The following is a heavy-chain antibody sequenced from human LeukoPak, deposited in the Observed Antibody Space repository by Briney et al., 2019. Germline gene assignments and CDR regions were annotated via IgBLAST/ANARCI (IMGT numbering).Heavy chain of an antibody. Sequence: ASVKVSCKASDYTFTSYGISWVRQAPGQGLEWMGWISAYNGNTNYAQKLQGRVTMTTDTSTSTAYMELRSLRSDDTAVYYCARGDYDILTGYTPPYLGFDYWGQGTLVTVSS. J-gene: IGHJ4*02. V-gene: IGHV1-18*01. CDR3: ARGDYDILTGYTPPYLGFDY. CDR1: DYTFTSYG. CDR2: ISAYNGNT. D-gene: IGHD3-9*01.